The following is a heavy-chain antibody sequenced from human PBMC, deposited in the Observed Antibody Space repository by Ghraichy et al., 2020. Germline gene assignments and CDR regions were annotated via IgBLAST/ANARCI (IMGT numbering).Heavy chain of an antibody. D-gene: IGHD3-22*01. CDR3: ARDRVPAIAAVLDC. CDR1: GFTFSNYT. CDR2: ISGSGVTI. J-gene: IGHJ4*02. V-gene: IGHV3-23*01. Sequence: GGSLRLSCEASGFTFSNYTMIWVRLTPGKGLEWVSYISGSGVTIYYADSVKGRFTISRDNAKNTLYLQMNSLRAEDTAVYYCARDRVPAIAAVLDCWGQGTGVTVSS.